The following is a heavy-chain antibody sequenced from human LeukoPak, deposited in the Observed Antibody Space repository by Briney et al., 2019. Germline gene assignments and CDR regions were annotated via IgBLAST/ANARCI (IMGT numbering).Heavy chain of an antibody. V-gene: IGHV3-23*01. D-gene: IGHD3-22*01. Sequence: GGSLRLSCAVSGFTVSGNYMSWVRQAPGKGLEWVSAISGSGGSTYYADSVKGRFTISRDNSKNTLYLQMNSLRAEDTAVYYCAKGEGPDSGYYHEGAFDIWGQGTLVTVSS. J-gene: IGHJ4*02. CDR1: GFTVSGNY. CDR3: AKGEGPDSGYYHEGAFDI. CDR2: ISGSGGST.